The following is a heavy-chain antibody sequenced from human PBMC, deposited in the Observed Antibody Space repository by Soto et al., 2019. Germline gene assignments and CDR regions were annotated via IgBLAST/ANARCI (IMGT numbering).Heavy chain of an antibody. J-gene: IGHJ5*02. CDR1: GFTFSSYA. CDR3: AKECELDSSSWYGEVYNWFDP. V-gene: IGHV3-23*01. Sequence: EVQLLESGGGLVQPGGSLRLSCAASGFTFSSYAMSWVRQAPGKGLEWVSAISGSGGSTYYADSVKGRFTISRDNSKNTLYLQMNSLRAEDTAVYYCAKECELDSSSWYGEVYNWFDPWGQGTLVTVSS. D-gene: IGHD6-13*01. CDR2: ISGSGGST.